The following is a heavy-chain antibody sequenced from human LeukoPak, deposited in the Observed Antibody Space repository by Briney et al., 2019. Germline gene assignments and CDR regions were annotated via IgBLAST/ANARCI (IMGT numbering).Heavy chain of an antibody. CDR3: ARGARQQLVWWFDP. CDR2: INPNSGGT. V-gene: IGHV1-2*04. CDR1: GYTFAGYY. J-gene: IGHJ5*02. Sequence: ASVKVSCKASGYTFAGYYMHWVRQAPGQGLEWMGWINPNSGGTNYAQKFQGWVTMTRDTPISTAYMELSRLRSDDTAVYYCARGARQQLVWWFDPWGQGTLVTVSS. D-gene: IGHD6-13*01.